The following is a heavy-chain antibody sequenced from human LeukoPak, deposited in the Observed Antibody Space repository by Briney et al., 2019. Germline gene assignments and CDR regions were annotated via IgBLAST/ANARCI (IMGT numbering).Heavy chain of an antibody. CDR3: AKTDYSSGWYVALN. CDR1: GFTFSSYG. V-gene: IGHV3-30*18. Sequence: GGSLRLSCAASGFTFSSYGMHWVRQAPGKGLEGVAVISYDGSNKYYADSVKGRFTISRDNSKNTLYLQMNSLRAEDTAVYYCAKTDYSSGWYVALNWGQGTLVTVSS. D-gene: IGHD6-19*01. J-gene: IGHJ4*02. CDR2: ISYDGSNK.